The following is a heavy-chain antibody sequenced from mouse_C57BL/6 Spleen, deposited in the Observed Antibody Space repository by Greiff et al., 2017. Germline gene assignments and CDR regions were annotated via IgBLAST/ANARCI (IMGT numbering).Heavy chain of an antibody. CDR1: GFTFSDYY. Sequence: LQQSEGGLVQPGSSMKLSCTASGFTFSDYYMAWVRQVPEKGLEWVANINYDGSSTYYLDSLKSRFIISRDNAKNILYLQMSSLKSEDTATYYCARAAYDYGYAMDYWGQGTSVTVSS. D-gene: IGHD2-4*01. CDR2: INYDGSST. J-gene: IGHJ4*01. V-gene: IGHV5-16*01. CDR3: ARAAYDYGYAMDY.